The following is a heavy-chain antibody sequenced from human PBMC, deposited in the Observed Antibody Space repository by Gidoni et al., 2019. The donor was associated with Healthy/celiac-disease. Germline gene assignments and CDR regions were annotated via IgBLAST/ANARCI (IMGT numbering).Heavy chain of an antibody. D-gene: IGHD2-21*02. CDR2: ISSSSSYT. J-gene: IGHJ4*02. V-gene: IGHV3-11*06. Sequence: QVQLVESGGGLVKPGGSLRLSCAASGFTFSDYYLSWIRQAPGKGLEWVSYISSSSSYTNYADSVKGRFTISRDNAKNSLYLQMNSLRSEDTAVYYCARAGLYCGGDCYADYWGQGTLVTVSS. CDR1: GFTFSDYY. CDR3: ARAGLYCGGDCYADY.